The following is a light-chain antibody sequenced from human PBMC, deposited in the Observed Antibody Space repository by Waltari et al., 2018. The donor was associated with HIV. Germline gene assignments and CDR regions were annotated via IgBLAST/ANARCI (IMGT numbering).Light chain of an antibody. CDR2: QYS. CDR3: QAWDRSVV. V-gene: IGLV3-1*01. CDR1: QLGAKF. Sequence: SYELTPPPSVSVSPGQTASITCSGDQLGAKFVCWYEPRPGQPPVVVMYQYSKRPSGIPERFSGSNSGNTATLTITGTQSMDEADYYCQAWDRSVVFGGGTKLTVL. J-gene: IGLJ2*01.